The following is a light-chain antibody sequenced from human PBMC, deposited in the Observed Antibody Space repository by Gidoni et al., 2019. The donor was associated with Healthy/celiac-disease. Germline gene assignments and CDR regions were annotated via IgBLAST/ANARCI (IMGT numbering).Light chain of an antibody. Sequence: EIVLTQSPATLSLSPGERATLSCRASQSVSSYLAWYQQKPGQAPRLLIYDASNRATGIPARFSGSGSVTDFTLTISSLEPEDFAVYYCQQRSNWPPWTFXXXTKVEIK. CDR2: DAS. CDR1: QSVSSY. CDR3: QQRSNWPPWT. V-gene: IGKV3-11*01. J-gene: IGKJ1*01.